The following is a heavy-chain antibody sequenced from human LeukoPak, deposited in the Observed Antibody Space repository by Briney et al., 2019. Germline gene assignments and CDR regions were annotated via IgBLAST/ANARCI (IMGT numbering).Heavy chain of an antibody. D-gene: IGHD3-22*01. CDR2: INPSSGST. V-gene: IGHV1-46*01. Sequence: ASVKVSCKASGYTFTSYYMHWVRQAPGQGLEWMGIINPSSGSTSYAQKFQGRVTMTRDTSTSTVCMELSSLRSEDTAVYYCAREGDYYDSSGYLGYWGQGTLVTVSS. CDR3: AREGDYYDSSGYLGY. CDR1: GYTFTSYY. J-gene: IGHJ4*02.